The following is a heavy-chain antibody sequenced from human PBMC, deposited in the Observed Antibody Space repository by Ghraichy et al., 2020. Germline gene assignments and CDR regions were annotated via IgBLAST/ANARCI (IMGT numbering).Heavy chain of an antibody. J-gene: IGHJ4*02. D-gene: IGHD6-13*01. CDR3: ARSTSSSGYY. V-gene: IGHV6-1*01. CDR2: TYYRSKWYN. Sequence: SQTLSLTCAISGDSVSSNSSAWNWIRQSPSRGLEWLGRTYYRSKWYNNYAVSVKSRITINPNTSKNQFSLQLTSVTPEDTAMYYCARSTSSSGYYWGQGTLVTVSS. CDR1: GDSVSSNSSA.